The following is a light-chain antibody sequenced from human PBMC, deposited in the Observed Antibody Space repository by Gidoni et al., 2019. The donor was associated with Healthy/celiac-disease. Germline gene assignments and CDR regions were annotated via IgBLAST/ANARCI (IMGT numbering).Light chain of an antibody. CDR3: QQYGSP. CDR2: GAS. CDR1: QSVSSSY. J-gene: IGKJ4*01. V-gene: IGKV3-20*01. Sequence: EIVLTPSPGTLSLSPGERATLSCRASQSVSSSYLAWYQQKPGQAPRLLIYGASSRATGIPDRFSGSGSGTDFTLTISRLEPEDFAVYYCQQYGSPFGGXTKVEIK.